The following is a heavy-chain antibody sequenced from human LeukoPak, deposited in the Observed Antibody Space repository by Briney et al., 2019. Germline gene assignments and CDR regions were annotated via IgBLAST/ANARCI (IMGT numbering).Heavy chain of an antibody. Sequence: GASVKVSCKASGYTFTSYGISWVRQATGQGLEWMGWMNPNIGDVGYAQKFQGRVTMTKDTSISTAYMELTSLTSEDTAVYYCTRSNYGSYDYWGQGTLVTVSS. CDR2: MNPNIGDV. CDR1: GYTFTSYG. D-gene: IGHD3-10*01. J-gene: IGHJ4*02. CDR3: TRSNYGSYDY. V-gene: IGHV1-8*02.